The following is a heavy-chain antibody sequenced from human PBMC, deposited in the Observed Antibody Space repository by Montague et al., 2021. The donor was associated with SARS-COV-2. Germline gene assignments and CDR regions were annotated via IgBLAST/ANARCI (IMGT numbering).Heavy chain of an antibody. D-gene: IGHD2-2*01. V-gene: IGHV4-34*01. Sequence: SETLSLTCAVYGGSFSGYYWSWIRQPPGKGLEWIGEINHSGSTNYNPSLKSRVTISVDTSKNQFSLKLSSVTAADTAVYCCARTGHCSSTSCQGYYYYGMDVWGQGTTVTVSS. J-gene: IGHJ6*02. CDR2: INHSGST. CDR3: ARTGHCSSTSCQGYYYYGMDV. CDR1: GGSFSGYY.